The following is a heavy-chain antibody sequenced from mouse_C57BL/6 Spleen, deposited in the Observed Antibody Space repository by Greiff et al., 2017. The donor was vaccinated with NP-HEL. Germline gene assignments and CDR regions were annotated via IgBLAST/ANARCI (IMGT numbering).Heavy chain of an antibody. Sequence: EVQLQESGPGLVKPSQSLSLTCSVTGYSITSGYYWNWIRQFPGNKLEWMGYISYDGSNNYNPSLKNRISITRDTSKNQFFLKLNSVTTEDTATYYCARGGDYYGSLDYWGQGTTLTVSS. CDR2: ISYDGSN. D-gene: IGHD1-1*01. J-gene: IGHJ2*01. CDR3: ARGGDYYGSLDY. V-gene: IGHV3-6*01. CDR1: GYSITSGYY.